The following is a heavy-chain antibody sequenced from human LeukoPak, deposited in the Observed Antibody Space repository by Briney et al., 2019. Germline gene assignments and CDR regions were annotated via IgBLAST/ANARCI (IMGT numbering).Heavy chain of an antibody. CDR1: GGSISSYY. Sequence: SETLFLTCTVSGGSISSYYWSWIRKPPGKGLEWIGYISYSGSTNYNPSLKSRVTISVDTSKNHFSLKLSTVTAADTAVYYCARGRVVYGALREPIFDYWGQGPLVTVSS. V-gene: IGHV4-59*01. CDR3: ARGRVVYGALREPIFDY. J-gene: IGHJ4*02. D-gene: IGHD2-8*02. CDR2: ISYSGST.